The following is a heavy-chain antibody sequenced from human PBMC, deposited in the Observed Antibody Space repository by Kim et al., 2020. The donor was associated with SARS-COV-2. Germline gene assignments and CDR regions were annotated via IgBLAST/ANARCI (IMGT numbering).Heavy chain of an antibody. CDR3: ARGAGLGP. CDR2: INHSGST. Sequence: SETLSLTCAVYGGSFSGYYWSWIRQPPGKGLEWIGEINHSGSTNYNPSLKSRVTISVDTSKNQFSLKLSSVTAADTAVYYCARGAGLGPWGQGTLVTVSS. V-gene: IGHV4-34*01. CDR1: GGSFSGYY. D-gene: IGHD1-26*01. J-gene: IGHJ5*02.